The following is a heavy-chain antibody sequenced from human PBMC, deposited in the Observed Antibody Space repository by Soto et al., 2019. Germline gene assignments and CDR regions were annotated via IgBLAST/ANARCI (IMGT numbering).Heavy chain of an antibody. V-gene: IGHV3-7*01. J-gene: IGHJ4*02. CDR2: IKQDGSEK. CDR3: ARGRSDDYFDY. Sequence: EVQLVESGGGLVQPGGSRRLSCAASGFTFSGYYMTWVRQSPGRGLEWVGNIKQDGSEKYYVDSLKGRFSISRDNAKKSLYLQMNSLRVEDTAVYYCARGRSDDYFDYWGQGTLVTVSS. CDR1: GFTFSGYY. D-gene: IGHD2-15*01.